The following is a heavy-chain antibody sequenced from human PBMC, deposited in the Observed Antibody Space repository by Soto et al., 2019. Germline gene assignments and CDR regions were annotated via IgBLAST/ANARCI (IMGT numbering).Heavy chain of an antibody. Sequence: EVQLVESGGGLVQPGRSLRLSCTGSGFIFGDYAMSWVRQAPGKGLEWVGMTISKPHGGTTEYAASVKGRFTISRDDSKNIAYLQMNSLKSEDTAVYYFTGDRSGYYYGGFDSWGQGTLVTVSP. CDR1: GFIFGDYA. CDR2: TISKPHGGTT. CDR3: TGDRSGYYYGGFDS. J-gene: IGHJ4*02. V-gene: IGHV3-49*04. D-gene: IGHD3-22*01.